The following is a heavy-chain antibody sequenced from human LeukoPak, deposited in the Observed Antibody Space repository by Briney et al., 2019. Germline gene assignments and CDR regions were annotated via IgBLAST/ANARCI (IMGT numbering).Heavy chain of an antibody. CDR3: ARVYCSSTSCSYYYYYYMDV. CDR1: GFTVSSNY. D-gene: IGHD2-2*01. CDR2: IYSGGST. V-gene: IGHV3-53*01. Sequence: GGSLRLSCAASGFTVSSNYMSWARQAPGKGLEWVSVIYSGGSTYYADSVKGRFTISRDNSKNTLYLQMNSLRAEDTAVYYCARVYCSSTSCSYYYYYYMDVWGKGTTVTVSS. J-gene: IGHJ6*03.